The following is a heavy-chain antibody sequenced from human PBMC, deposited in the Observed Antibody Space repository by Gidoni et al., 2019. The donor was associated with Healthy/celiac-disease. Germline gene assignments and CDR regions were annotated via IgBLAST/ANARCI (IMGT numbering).Heavy chain of an antibody. J-gene: IGHJ5*02. CDR3: ARGKAPCGGDCYYPARGFDP. V-gene: IGHV1-3*01. CDR2: INAGNGNT. D-gene: IGHD2-21*02. Sequence: QVQLVQSGAEGKKPGASVKVSCKASGYTFNSYAMHWVRQAPGQRLEWMGWINAGNGNTKYSQKLQGRVTITRDTSASTAYMELSSLRSEDTAVYYCARGKAPCGGDCYYPARGFDPWGQGTLVTVSS. CDR1: GYTFNSYA.